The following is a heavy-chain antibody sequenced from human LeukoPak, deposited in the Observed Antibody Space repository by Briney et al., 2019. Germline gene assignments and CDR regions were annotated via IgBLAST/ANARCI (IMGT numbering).Heavy chain of an antibody. Sequence: GGSLRLSCAASGFTFSSYGMSWVRQAPGKGLEWVAFIRYDGSNKYYADSVKGRFTISRDNSKNTLYLQMNSLRAEDTAVYYCARDLQLSLWFGNPFDYWGQGTLVTVSS. D-gene: IGHD3-10*01. J-gene: IGHJ4*02. CDR3: ARDLQLSLWFGNPFDY. V-gene: IGHV3-30*02. CDR2: IRYDGSNK. CDR1: GFTFSSYG.